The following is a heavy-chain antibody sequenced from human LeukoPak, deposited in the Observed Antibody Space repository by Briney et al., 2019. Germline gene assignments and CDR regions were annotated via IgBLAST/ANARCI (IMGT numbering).Heavy chain of an antibody. J-gene: IGHJ4*02. D-gene: IGHD3-3*01. CDR3: AKDEPTSGYPGGYFDY. CDR2: IRYDGSNI. V-gene: IGHV3-30*02. CDR1: GFTFSSYG. Sequence: PGGSLRLSCAASGFTFSSYGMHWVRQAPGKGLEWVAFIRYDGSNIYYADSVKGRFTISRDNSKNTLYLQMNSLRAEDTAVYYCAKDEPTSGYPGGYFDYWGQGTLVTVSS.